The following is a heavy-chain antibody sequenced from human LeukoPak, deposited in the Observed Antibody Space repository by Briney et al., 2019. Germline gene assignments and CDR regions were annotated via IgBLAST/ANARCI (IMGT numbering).Heavy chain of an antibody. D-gene: IGHD4-11*01. Sequence: ASVKVSCKAFGYTFTAYYMHWVRQATGQGLEWMGWMNPNSGNTGYAQKFQGRVTITRNTSISTAYMELSSLRSEDTAVYYCASGSNYEGWFDPWGQGILVTVSS. CDR3: ASGSNYEGWFDP. V-gene: IGHV1-8*03. CDR2: MNPNSGNT. J-gene: IGHJ5*02. CDR1: GYTFTAYY.